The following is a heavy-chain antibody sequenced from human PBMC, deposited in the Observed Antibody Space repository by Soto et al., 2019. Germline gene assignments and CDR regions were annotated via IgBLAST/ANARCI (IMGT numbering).Heavy chain of an antibody. CDR3: ARGPALPDFWSGYYGTNYYYYMDV. D-gene: IGHD3-3*01. J-gene: IGHJ6*03. CDR2: IIPIFGTA. Sequence: SVKVSCKASGGTFSSYAISWVRQAPGQGLEWMGGIIPIFGTANYAQKFQGRVTMTTDESTSTAYMELSSLRSEDTAVYYCARGPALPDFWSGYYGTNYYYYMDVWGKGTTVTVSS. CDR1: GGTFSSYA. V-gene: IGHV1-69*05.